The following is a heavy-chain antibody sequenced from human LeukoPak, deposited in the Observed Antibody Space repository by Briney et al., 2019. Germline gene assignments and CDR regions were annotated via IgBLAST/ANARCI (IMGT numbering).Heavy chain of an antibody. V-gene: IGHV1-2*02. D-gene: IGHD6-6*01. Sequence: ASVKVSCKASGYTFTCYYIHWVRQAPGQGLEWMGWISPDSGATNSAQKFQGRVTMTMDTAISTAYMELSSLRSDDTAVYFCVREGYSTSSGPLDYWGQGTLVTVSS. CDR3: VREGYSTSSGPLDY. CDR1: GYTFTCYY. J-gene: IGHJ4*02. CDR2: ISPDSGAT.